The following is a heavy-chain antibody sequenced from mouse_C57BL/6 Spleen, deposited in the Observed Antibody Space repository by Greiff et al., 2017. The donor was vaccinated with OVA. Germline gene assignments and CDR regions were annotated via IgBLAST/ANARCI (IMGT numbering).Heavy chain of an antibody. CDR1: GYTFTSYW. V-gene: IGHV1-64*01. D-gene: IGHD2-1*01. CDR2: IHPNSGST. CDR3: ARGAPYGNYGAY. J-gene: IGHJ3*01. Sequence: VQLQQPGAELVKPGASVKLSCKASGYTFTSYWMHWVKQRPGQGLEWIGMIHPNSGSTNYNEKFKSKATLTVDKSSSTAYMQLSSLTSEDSAVYYCARGAPYGNYGAYWGQGTLVTVSA.